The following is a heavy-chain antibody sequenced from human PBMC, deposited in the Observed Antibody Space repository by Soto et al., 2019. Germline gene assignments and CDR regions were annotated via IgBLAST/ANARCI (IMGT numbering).Heavy chain of an antibody. CDR3: AHEGRSAAPLAGFDL. CDR2: IFYSGNT. J-gene: IGHJ6*03. D-gene: IGHD3-10*01. V-gene: IGHV4-31*03. CDR1: GKSISTGAYY. Sequence: SETLSLTCTVSGKSISTGAYYWSWFRQHPVKGLEWIGHIFYSGNTHYSPSLESRVTISVDRSKKKFCIKQKSEKDAETAVNYCAHEGRSAAPLAGFDLWG.